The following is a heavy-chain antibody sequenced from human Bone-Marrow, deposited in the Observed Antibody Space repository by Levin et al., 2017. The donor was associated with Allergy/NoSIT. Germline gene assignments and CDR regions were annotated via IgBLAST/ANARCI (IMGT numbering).Heavy chain of an antibody. Sequence: SETLSLTCTVSGGSISSYYWSWIRQPAGKGLEWIGRIYTSGSTNYNPSLKSRVTMSVDTSKNQFSLKLSSVTAADTAVYYCAREEATWFGDQGDYYYDYGMDVWGQGTTVTVSS. V-gene: IGHV4-4*07. D-gene: IGHD3-10*01. J-gene: IGHJ6*02. CDR3: AREEATWFGDQGDYYYDYGMDV. CDR2: IYTSGST. CDR1: GGSISSYY.